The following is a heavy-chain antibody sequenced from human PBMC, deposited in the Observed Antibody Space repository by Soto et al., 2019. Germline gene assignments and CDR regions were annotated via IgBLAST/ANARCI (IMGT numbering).Heavy chain of an antibody. Sequence: QVQLVESGGGVVQPGRSLRLSCAASGFTFSSYAMHWVRQAPGKGLEWVAVISYDGSNKYYADSVKGRFTISRDNSKNTLYLQMNSLRAEDTAVYYCAREGITDWFDPWGQGTLVTVSS. CDR2: ISYDGSNK. CDR1: GFTFSSYA. J-gene: IGHJ5*02. D-gene: IGHD3-10*01. CDR3: AREGITDWFDP. V-gene: IGHV3-30-3*01.